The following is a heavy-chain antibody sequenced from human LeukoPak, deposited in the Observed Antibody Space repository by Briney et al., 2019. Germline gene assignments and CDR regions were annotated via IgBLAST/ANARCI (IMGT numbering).Heavy chain of an antibody. CDR1: GFTFSSYW. Sequence: PGGSLRLSCAASGFTFSSYWMSWVRQAPGKGLEWVSYISSSGRTIYYGDSAKGRFTISRDNAKNSLYLQMNSLRAEDTAVYYCARVYYGSGSYRYYFDYWGQGTLVTVSS. CDR2: ISSSGRTI. CDR3: ARVYYGSGSYRYYFDY. D-gene: IGHD3-10*01. J-gene: IGHJ4*02. V-gene: IGHV3-48*04.